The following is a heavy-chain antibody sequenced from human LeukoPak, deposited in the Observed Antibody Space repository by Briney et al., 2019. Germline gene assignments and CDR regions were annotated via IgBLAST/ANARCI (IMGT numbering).Heavy chain of an antibody. D-gene: IGHD3-22*01. J-gene: IGHJ4*02. CDR2: MNPNSGNT. Sequence: GASVKVFCKASGYTFTSYDIKWVRQATGQGLEWMGWMNPNSGNTGYAQKFQGRVTMTRDTSTSTVYMELSSLRSEDTAVYYCARDMRYYYDSSGYYLDYWGQGTLVTVSS. V-gene: IGHV1-8*01. CDR3: ARDMRYYYDSSGYYLDY. CDR1: GYTFTSYD.